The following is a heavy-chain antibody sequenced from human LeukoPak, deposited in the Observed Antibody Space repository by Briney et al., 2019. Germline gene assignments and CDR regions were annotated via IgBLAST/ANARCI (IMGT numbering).Heavy chain of an antibody. D-gene: IGHD5-24*01. J-gene: IGHJ4*02. V-gene: IGHV1-2*02. CDR2: INPNSGGT. Sequence: ASVKVSCKASGGTFSSYAISWVRQAPGQGLEWMGWINPNSGGTNYAQKFQGRVTMTRDTSISTAYMELSRLRSDDTAVYYCARGGRSWLQLRYTFDYWGQGTLVTVSS. CDR3: ARGGRSWLQLRYTFDY. CDR1: GGTFSSYA.